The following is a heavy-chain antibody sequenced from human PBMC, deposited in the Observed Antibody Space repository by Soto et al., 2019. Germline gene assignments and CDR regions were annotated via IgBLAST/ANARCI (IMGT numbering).Heavy chain of an antibody. J-gene: IGHJ5*02. CDR1: GGSFSGYY. D-gene: IGHD2-15*01. V-gene: IGHV4-34*01. CDR3: ARSSIVVVAATPVWFDP. Sequence: QAQLQQWGAGLLKPSETLSLTCAVYGGSFSGYYWSWIRQPPGKGLEWIGEINHSGSTNYNPSLKSRVTISVDTSKNQFSLKLSSVTAADTAVYYCARSSIVVVAATPVWFDPWGQGTLVTVSS. CDR2: INHSGST.